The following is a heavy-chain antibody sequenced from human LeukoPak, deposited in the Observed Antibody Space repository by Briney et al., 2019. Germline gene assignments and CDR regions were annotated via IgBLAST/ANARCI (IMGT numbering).Heavy chain of an antibody. D-gene: IGHD5-18*01. V-gene: IGHV1-69*13. CDR1: GGTFSSYA. CDR3: ARVATAMVTGYYFDY. CDR2: IIPIFGTA. J-gene: IGHJ4*02. Sequence: SVKVSCKASGGTFSSYAISWVRQAPGQGLEWIGGIIPIFGTANYAQKFQGRVTITADESTSTAYMELSSLRSEDTAVYYCARVATAMVTGYYFDYWGQGTLVTVSS.